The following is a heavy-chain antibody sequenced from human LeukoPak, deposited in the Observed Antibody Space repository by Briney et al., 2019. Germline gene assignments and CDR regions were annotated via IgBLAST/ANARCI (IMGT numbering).Heavy chain of an antibody. CDR2: IDWDDDK. J-gene: IGHJ4*01. CDR1: GFSLSTAGMC. D-gene: IGHD3-22*01. CDR3: ARHDTTGYYFPY. Sequence: SGPALVKPTQTLTLTCTFSGFSLSTAGMCVSWIRQPPGKALEWLARIDWDDDKYYSTSLKTRLTISKDNSENRVVLTMTNMDPVDTATYYCARHDTTGYYFPYWGQGILVTVSS. V-gene: IGHV2-70*11.